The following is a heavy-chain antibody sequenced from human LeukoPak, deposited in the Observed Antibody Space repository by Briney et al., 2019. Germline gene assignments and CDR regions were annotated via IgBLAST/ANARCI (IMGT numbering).Heavy chain of an antibody. CDR3: ARVRQFLEWSHFDS. J-gene: IGHJ4*02. V-gene: IGHV4-59*11. Sequence: KASETLSLTCTVSGDSISSHNWSWIRQPPGKGLEWIGYIYYSGATNYNPSLKGRVTISLDTSKNQFSLRLSSVTAADTAVYYCARVRQFLEWSHFDSWGQGSLVTVSS. CDR2: IYYSGAT. CDR1: GDSISSHN. D-gene: IGHD3-3*01.